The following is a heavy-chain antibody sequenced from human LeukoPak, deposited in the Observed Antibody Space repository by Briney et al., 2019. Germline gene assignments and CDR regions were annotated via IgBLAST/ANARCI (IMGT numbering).Heavy chain of an antibody. J-gene: IGHJ4*02. D-gene: IGHD6-13*01. CDR3: AREAAAGFFDY. CDR1: GDSVSSNSAA. V-gene: IGHV6-1*01. CDR2: THYRSKWYI. Sequence: SQTLSLTCAISGDSVSSNSAAWNWFRQSPSRGLEWLGRTHYRSKWYIECAVSVKSRIIINPDTSKNQFSLQLNSVTPEDTAVYYCAREAAAGFFDYWGQGTLVTVSS.